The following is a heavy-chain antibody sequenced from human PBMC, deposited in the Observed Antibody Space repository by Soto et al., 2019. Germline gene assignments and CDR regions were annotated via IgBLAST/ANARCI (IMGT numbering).Heavy chain of an antibody. CDR3: ARQVAVPGGHKWELLRYFDY. CDR2: IYYSGST. CDR1: GGPISSGDYY. Sequence: PSETLSLTCTVSGGPISSGDYYWSWIRQPPGKGLEWIGYIYYSGSTYYNPSLKSRVTISVDTSKNQFSLKLSSVTAADTAVYYCARQVAVPGGHKWELLRYFDYWGQGTLVTVSS. D-gene: IGHD1-26*01. J-gene: IGHJ4*02. V-gene: IGHV4-30-4*02.